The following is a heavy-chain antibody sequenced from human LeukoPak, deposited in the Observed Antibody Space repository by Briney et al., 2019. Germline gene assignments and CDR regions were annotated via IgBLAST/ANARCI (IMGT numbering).Heavy chain of an antibody. CDR1: GFTFSSYA. D-gene: IGHD6-13*01. J-gene: IGHJ5*02. Sequence: GGSLRLSCAASGFTFSSYAMHWVRQAPGKGLEWVSAISGSGGSTYYADSVKGRFTISRDNSKNTLYLQMNSLRAEDTAVYYCANDIAAAGTNWFDPWGQGTLVTVSS. CDR3: ANDIAAAGTNWFDP. V-gene: IGHV3-23*01. CDR2: ISGSGGST.